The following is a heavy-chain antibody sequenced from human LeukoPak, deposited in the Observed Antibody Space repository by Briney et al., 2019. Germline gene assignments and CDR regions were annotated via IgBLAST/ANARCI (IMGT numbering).Heavy chain of an antibody. J-gene: IGHJ4*02. V-gene: IGHV1-69*04. D-gene: IGHD3-3*02. Sequence: SVKVSCKASGGTFSSYAISWVRQAPGQGLEWMGRIIPILGVANYAQKFQGRVTITADKSTSTAYMELSSLRSEDTAVYYCARHYYFDYWGQGSLVTVSS. CDR2: IIPILGVA. CDR1: GGTFSSYA. CDR3: ARHYYFDY.